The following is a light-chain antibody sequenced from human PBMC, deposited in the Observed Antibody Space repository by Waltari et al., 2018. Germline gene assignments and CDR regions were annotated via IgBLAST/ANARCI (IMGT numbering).Light chain of an antibody. CDR2: EGS. Sequence: QSALTQPASVSGSPAQSITISCTGTSSDVGAYNYVSWFQQHPGKAPKLLIYEGSNRPEGVSSRFSGSRSGNTASLTISGLQAEDEADYYCSAYRGSSALVFGTGTKVTVL. CDR1: SSDVGAYNY. V-gene: IGLV2-14*01. J-gene: IGLJ1*01. CDR3: SAYRGSSALV.